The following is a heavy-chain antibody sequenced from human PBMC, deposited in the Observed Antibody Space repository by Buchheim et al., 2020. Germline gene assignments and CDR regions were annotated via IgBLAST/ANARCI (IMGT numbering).Heavy chain of an antibody. Sequence: QVQLVQSGAEVKKPGASVKVSCKASGYTFTGYYMHWVRQAPGQGLEWMGWINANSGGTNYAQKFQGRVTMTRDTSISTAYMELSRLRSDDTAVYYCARGGRITIFGVVPYYFDYWGQGTL. CDR2: INANSGGT. CDR3: ARGGRITIFGVVPYYFDY. D-gene: IGHD3-3*01. CDR1: GYTFTGYY. V-gene: IGHV1-2*02. J-gene: IGHJ4*02.